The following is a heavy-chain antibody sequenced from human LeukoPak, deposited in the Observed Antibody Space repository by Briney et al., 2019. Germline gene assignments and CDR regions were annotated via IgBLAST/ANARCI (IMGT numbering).Heavy chain of an antibody. J-gene: IGHJ4*02. D-gene: IGHD3-22*01. CDR1: GGSISSSSYY. CDR2: IYHSGST. CDR3: ARVAAYDSSGYPTYFDY. V-gene: IGHV4-39*07. Sequence: SEILSLTCTVSGGSISSSSYYWGWIRQPPGKGLEWIGEIYHSGSTNYNPSLKSRVTISVDKSKNQFSLKLSSVTAADTAVYYCARVAAYDSSGYPTYFDYWGQGTLVTVSS.